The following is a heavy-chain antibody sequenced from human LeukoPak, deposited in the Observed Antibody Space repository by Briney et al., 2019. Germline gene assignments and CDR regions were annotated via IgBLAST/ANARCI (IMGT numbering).Heavy chain of an antibody. CDR3: ARHHNDFWSGYHLTYFDY. CDR2: IYYSGST. V-gene: IGHV4-39*01. D-gene: IGHD3-3*01. Sequence: PSETLSLTCTVSGGSISSSSYYWGWIRQPPGKGLEWIGSIYYSGSTYYNPSLKSRVTISVDTSKNQFSLKLSSVAAADTAVYYCARHHNDFWSGYHLTYFDYWGQGALVTVSS. J-gene: IGHJ4*02. CDR1: GGSISSSSYY.